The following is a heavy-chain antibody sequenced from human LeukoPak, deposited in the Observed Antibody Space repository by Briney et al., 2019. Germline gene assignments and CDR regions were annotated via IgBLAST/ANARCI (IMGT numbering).Heavy chain of an antibody. Sequence: GGSLRLSCAASGFTFSSYAMSWVRQAPGKGLEWVSGISDSGGGTYCADSVKGRFTISRDNSKNTVYLQMNSLRAEDTATYYCTRDGWDYWGQGTLVTVSS. J-gene: IGHJ4*02. V-gene: IGHV3-23*01. D-gene: IGHD6-19*01. CDR3: TRDGWDY. CDR1: GFTFSSYA. CDR2: ISDSGGGT.